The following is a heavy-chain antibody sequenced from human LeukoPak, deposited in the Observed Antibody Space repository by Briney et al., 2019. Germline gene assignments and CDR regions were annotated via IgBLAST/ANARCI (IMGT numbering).Heavy chain of an antibody. J-gene: IGHJ3*02. CDR3: AKDGPSMVDAFDI. Sequence: GGSLRLSCAASGFTFANYGMSWVRQAPGKGLEWVLAISYSGGNTYSADSVKGRFTISRDNSKNTLYLQMNSLRAEDTAVYYCAKDGPSMVDAFDIWGQGAMVTVSS. D-gene: IGHD3-10*01. V-gene: IGHV3-23*01. CDR2: ISYSGGNT. CDR1: GFTFANYG.